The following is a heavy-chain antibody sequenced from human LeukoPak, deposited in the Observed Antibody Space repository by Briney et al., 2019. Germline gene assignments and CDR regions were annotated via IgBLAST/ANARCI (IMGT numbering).Heavy chain of an antibody. CDR2: IYYSGST. J-gene: IGHJ6*03. CDR1: GGSISSYY. V-gene: IGHV4-59*01. D-gene: IGHD2-2*01. CDR3: AAAVVVPAAIPPAAAQYYMDV. Sequence: PSETLSLTCTVSGGSISSYYWSWIRQPPGKGLEWIGYIYYSGSTNYNPTLKSRVTISVDTSKNQFSLKLSSVTAADTAVYYCAAAVVVPAAIPPAAAQYYMDVWGKGTTVTISS.